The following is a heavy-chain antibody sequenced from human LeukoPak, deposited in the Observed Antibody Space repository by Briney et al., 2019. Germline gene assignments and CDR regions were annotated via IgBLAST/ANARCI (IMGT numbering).Heavy chain of an antibody. Sequence: ESGPTLVKPTQTLTLTCTFSGFSLSTSGVGVGWIRQPPGKALEWLALIYWDDDKRYSPSLKSRLTITKDTSKNQVVLTMTNMDPVDTATYYCAHSGGRLAYYDILTGYYHSNWFDPWGQGTLVTVSS. CDR1: GFSLSTSGVG. D-gene: IGHD3-9*01. CDR3: AHSGGRLAYYDILTGYYHSNWFDP. V-gene: IGHV2-5*02. J-gene: IGHJ5*02. CDR2: IYWDDDK.